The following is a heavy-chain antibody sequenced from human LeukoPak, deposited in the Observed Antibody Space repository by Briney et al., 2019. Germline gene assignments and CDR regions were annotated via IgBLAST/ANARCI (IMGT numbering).Heavy chain of an antibody. CDR1: GFTFSSYG. CDR2: ICNDGSNK. D-gene: IGHD5-12*01. V-gene: IGHV3-33*01. CDR3: ARALGGYSGYDYRYYYYGMDV. Sequence: GGSLRLSCAASGFTFSSYGMHWVRQAPGKGLEWVAVICNDGSNKYYADSVKGRFTISRDNSKNTLYLQMNSLRAEDTAVYYCARALGGYSGYDYRYYYYGMDVWGQGTTVTVSS. J-gene: IGHJ6*02.